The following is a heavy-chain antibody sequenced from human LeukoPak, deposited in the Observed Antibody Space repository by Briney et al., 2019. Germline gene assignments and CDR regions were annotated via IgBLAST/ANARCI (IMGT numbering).Heavy chain of an antibody. V-gene: IGHV3-48*02. CDR3: ARGTGSHSWYMD. Sequence: GGSLRLACTASVFTFRTYSMNWVRQAPGGGLEWVSYISGSSSSSAGGAIQYADSVQGRFTISRDNDKNSLYLQMNSLRDEDTAVYYCARGTGSHSWYMD. J-gene: IGHJ6*01. CDR1: VFTFRTYS. CDR2: ISGSSSSSAGGAI. D-gene: IGHD6-13*01.